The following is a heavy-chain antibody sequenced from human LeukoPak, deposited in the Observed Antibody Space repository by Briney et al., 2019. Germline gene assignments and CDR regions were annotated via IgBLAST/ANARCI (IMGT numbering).Heavy chain of an antibody. CDR3: ARVPAAHGGYYFDY. D-gene: IGHD2-2*01. J-gene: IGHJ4*02. Sequence: PSQTLSLTCTVSGGSISSGDYYWSWIRQPPGEGLEWIGYIYYSGSTYYNPSLKSRVTISVDTSKNQFSLKLSSVTAADTAVYYCARVPAAHGGYYFDYWGQGTLVTVSS. V-gene: IGHV4-30-4*01. CDR2: IYYSGST. CDR1: GGSISSGDYY.